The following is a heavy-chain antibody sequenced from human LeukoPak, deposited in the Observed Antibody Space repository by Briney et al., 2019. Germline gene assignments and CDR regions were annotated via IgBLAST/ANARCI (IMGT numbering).Heavy chain of an antibody. CDR2: IKPDGSAE. V-gene: IGHV3-7*01. D-gene: IGHD6-19*01. CDR1: GFTFSSNW. Sequence: PGGSLRLSCGTSGFTFSSNWMSWVRHAPGRGLDWVANIKPDGSAEYYAASVKGRFTVSRDNAKSPLYLQMNSLRVEDTAVYYCARANNSSWHNWGQGTLVTVSS. CDR3: ARANNSSWHN. J-gene: IGHJ4*02.